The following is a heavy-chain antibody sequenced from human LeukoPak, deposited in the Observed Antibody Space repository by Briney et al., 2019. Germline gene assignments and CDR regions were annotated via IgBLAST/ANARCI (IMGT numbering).Heavy chain of an antibody. Sequence: PGGSLRLSCAASGFTFSSYEMNWVRQAPGKGLEWVSYISSSGSTIYYADSVKGRFTISRDNAKNSLYLQMNSLRAEDTAVYYCAAAGDYYYYYGMDVWGQGTTVTVSS. J-gene: IGHJ6*02. CDR3: AAAGDYYYYYGMDV. CDR2: ISSSGSTI. CDR1: GFTFSSYE. D-gene: IGHD6-13*01. V-gene: IGHV3-48*03.